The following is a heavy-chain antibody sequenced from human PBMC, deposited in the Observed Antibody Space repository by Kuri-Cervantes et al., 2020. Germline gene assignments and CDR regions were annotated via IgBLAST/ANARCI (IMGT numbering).Heavy chain of an antibody. CDR3: ARGGYSYGFVASFDY. J-gene: IGHJ4*02. V-gene: IGHV4-38-2*01. Sequence: ESLKISCGISGYANTSPYYWGWIRQPAGKGLEWLGRIYINGSSRYNPSFKSRVTFSVDKSKNQFSLQLNSVTAADTAVYYCARGGYSYGFVASFDYWGQGTLVTVSS. CDR1: GYANTSPYY. D-gene: IGHD5-18*01. CDR2: IYINGSS.